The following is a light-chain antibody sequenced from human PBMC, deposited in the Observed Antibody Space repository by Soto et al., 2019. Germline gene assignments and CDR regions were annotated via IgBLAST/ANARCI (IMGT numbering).Light chain of an antibody. CDR1: QSVSSN. CDR2: GAS. J-gene: IGKJ1*01. CDR3: QHYNNWPPWT. V-gene: IGKV3-15*01. Sequence: EIVMTQSPATLSVSPGERATLSCRASQSVSSNLAWYQQKPGQAPRLLIYGASTRATGIPARFSGSGSGKAVTLTISSLQSEDFAIYYCQHYNNWPPWTFGQGTKVEIK.